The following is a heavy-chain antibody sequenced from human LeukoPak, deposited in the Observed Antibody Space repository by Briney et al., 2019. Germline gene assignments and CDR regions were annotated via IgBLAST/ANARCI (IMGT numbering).Heavy chain of an antibody. D-gene: IGHD6-13*01. CDR3: ARDPGMGIAAADY. Sequence: PGGSLRLSCAASGFTFSSYWMSWVRQAPGKGLEWVANIKQDGSGKYYVDSVRGRFTISRDNAKNSLYLQVNSLRAEDTAVYYCARDPGMGIAAADYWGQGTLGTVSS. CDR1: GFTFSSYW. J-gene: IGHJ4*02. V-gene: IGHV3-7*01. CDR2: IKQDGSGK.